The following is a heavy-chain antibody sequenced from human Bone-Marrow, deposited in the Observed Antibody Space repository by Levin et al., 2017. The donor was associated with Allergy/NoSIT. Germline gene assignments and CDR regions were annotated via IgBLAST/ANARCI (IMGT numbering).Heavy chain of an antibody. CDR3: VSAPGEYNHMEV. CDR2: IDSPGTNT. Sequence: GGSLRLSCAASGFTFGGNRLHWVRQVPGKGPVWVSQIDSPGTNTDYADFAKGRFTISRDNIKNMVSLQMRSLTVDDTAIYFCVSAPGEYNHMEVWGQGTTVTVS. V-gene: IGHV3-74*01. CDR1: GFTFGGNR. D-gene: IGHD4-17*01. J-gene: IGHJ6*02.